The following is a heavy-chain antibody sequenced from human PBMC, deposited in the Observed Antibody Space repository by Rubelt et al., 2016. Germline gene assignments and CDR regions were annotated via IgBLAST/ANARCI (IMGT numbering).Heavy chain of an antibody. D-gene: IGHD3-22*01. Sequence: VQLQESGPGLVKPSETLSLTCTVSGYSISSGYYWSWIRQPPGKGLEWVSVIYSGGSTYYADSVKGRFTISRHNSKNTLYLQMNSLRAEDTAVYYCARDSSGYYFWDYWGQGTLVTVSS. CDR1: GYSISSGYY. CDR3: ARDSSGYYFWDY. CDR2: IYSGGST. V-gene: IGHV3-53*04. J-gene: IGHJ4*02.